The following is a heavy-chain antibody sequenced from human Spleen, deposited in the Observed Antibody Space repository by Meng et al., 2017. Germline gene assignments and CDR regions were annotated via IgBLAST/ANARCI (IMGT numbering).Heavy chain of an antibody. V-gene: IGHV3-23*01. CDR3: ARDFENTYDLFY. CDR2: TSGSGGNT. CDR1: GFTFSNAY. J-gene: IGHJ4*02. D-gene: IGHD3-22*01. Sequence: GGSLRLSCEGSGFTFSNAYMTWVRQVPGKRLEWVSTTSGSGGNTYYADSVKGRFTISRDNSKNTLYVQMNSLRVEDTAIYFCARDFENTYDLFYWGQGTLVTVSS.